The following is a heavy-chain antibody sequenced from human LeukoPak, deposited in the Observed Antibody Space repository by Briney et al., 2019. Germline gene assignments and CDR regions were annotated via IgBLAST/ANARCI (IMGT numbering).Heavy chain of an antibody. CDR2: IYYSGST. CDR3: ARGNQLWFGELWFDP. V-gene: IGHV4-39*07. CDR1: GGSISSSSYY. Sequence: SETLSLTCTVSGGSISSSSYYWGWIRQPPGKGLEWIGSIYYSGSTYYNPSLKSRVTISVDTSKNQFSLKLSSVTAADTAVYYCARGNQLWFGELWFDPWGQGTLVTVSS. D-gene: IGHD3-10*01. J-gene: IGHJ5*02.